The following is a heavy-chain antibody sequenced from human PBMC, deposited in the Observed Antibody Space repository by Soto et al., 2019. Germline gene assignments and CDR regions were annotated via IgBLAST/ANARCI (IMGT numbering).Heavy chain of an antibody. CDR1: GSSISSTDW. Sequence: SETLSLTCAVSGSSISSTDWWRWVRQPPGKGLEWLGEIYHSGSNYYNPSLKSRVTISVNKSKIQFSLKLTSVTAADTAVYYCEVPEGGEFNYWGQGALVTVSS. J-gene: IGHJ4*02. V-gene: IGHV4-4*02. CDR2: IYHSGSN. CDR3: EVPEGGEFNY. D-gene: IGHD2-15*01.